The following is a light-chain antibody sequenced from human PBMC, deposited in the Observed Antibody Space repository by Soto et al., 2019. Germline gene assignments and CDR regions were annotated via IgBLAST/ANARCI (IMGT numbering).Light chain of an antibody. CDR1: QSLSNS. CDR2: GAS. J-gene: IGKJ2*01. V-gene: IGKV3-15*01. Sequence: GDTGTLSCTTSQSLSNSVAWYQQKPDQAHRLVMYGASTRATGIPARFSGSGSGTEFTLTISSLQFEDFAIYYCQQYNRWPPNTFGQGTKVDIK. CDR3: QQYNRWPPNT.